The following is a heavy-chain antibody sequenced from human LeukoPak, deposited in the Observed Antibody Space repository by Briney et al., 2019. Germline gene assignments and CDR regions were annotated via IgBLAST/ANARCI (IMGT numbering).Heavy chain of an antibody. CDR3: ARELSLWVGAFDI. D-gene: IGHD3-10*01. J-gene: IGHJ3*02. CDR2: IGSGSSII. V-gene: IGHV3-48*01. CDR1: GFTFNSYS. Sequence: GGSLRLSCAASGFTFNSYSMNWVRQAPGKGLEWVSYIGSGSSIIFNADSVKGRFTISRDNSKNTLYLQMNSLRAEDTAVYYCARELSLWVGAFDIWGQGTMVTVSS.